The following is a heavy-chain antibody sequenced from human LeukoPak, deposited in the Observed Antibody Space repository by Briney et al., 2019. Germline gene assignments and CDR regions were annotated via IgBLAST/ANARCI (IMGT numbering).Heavy chain of an antibody. CDR2: IYTSGNT. CDR3: ARHHIRRITMIVLKGECAFDI. J-gene: IGHJ3*02. V-gene: IGHV4-61*02. CDR1: GGSISSGYYY. Sequence: SETLSLTCTVSGGSISSGYYYWTWIRQPAGKGLEWIGRIYTSGNTNYNPSLKSRVTISVDTSKNQFSLKLSSVTAADTAVYYCARHHIRRITMIVLKGECAFDIWGQGTMVTVSS. D-gene: IGHD3-22*01.